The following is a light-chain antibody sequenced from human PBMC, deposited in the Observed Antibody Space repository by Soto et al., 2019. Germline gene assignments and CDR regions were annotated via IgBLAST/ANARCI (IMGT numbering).Light chain of an antibody. V-gene: IGKV3-20*01. Sequence: ETVLTQSPGTLSLSPGERATLSCRASQTVNGNYLGWYQQKPGQAPRLLIYGTSSRATGIPDRFSGRGSGTDFTLTISRLEPEDFAVYYCQQCGSLPGTFGQGTRVEMK. CDR2: GTS. J-gene: IGKJ1*01. CDR1: QTVNGNY. CDR3: QQCGSLPGT.